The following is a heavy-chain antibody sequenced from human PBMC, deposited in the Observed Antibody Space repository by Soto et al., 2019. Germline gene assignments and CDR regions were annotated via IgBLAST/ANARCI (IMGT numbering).Heavy chain of an antibody. CDR1: AGSFSGYY. CDR2: INPSGST. Sequence: XGTLGRTCAVDAGSFSGYYWSWIRQPPGKGLEWIGEINPSGSTNYNPSLKSRVTISVDTSKNQFSLKLSSVTAADTAVYYCARDRITMVRGALGYYYGMDVWGQGTTVTVS. D-gene: IGHD3-10*01. CDR3: ARDRITMVRGALGYYYGMDV. V-gene: IGHV4-34*01. J-gene: IGHJ6*02.